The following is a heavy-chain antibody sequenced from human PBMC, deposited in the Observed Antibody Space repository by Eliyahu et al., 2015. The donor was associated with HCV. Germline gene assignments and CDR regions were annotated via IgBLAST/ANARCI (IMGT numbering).Heavy chain of an antibody. CDR1: GGSITXYY. CDR2: IHYSGST. Sequence: QVXLQXSGPGLXKPSETLSLXCTVXGGSITXYYWSWXRQPPGXGLEWIGYIHYSGSTNHNPSLKSRVTISVDTSKNQFSLNLTSVTAADTAMYYCASGGGGIAVTGTGGWFDPWGQGTLVTVSS. V-gene: IGHV4-59*01. J-gene: IGHJ5*02. D-gene: IGHD6-19*01. CDR3: ASGGGGIAVTGTGGWFDP.